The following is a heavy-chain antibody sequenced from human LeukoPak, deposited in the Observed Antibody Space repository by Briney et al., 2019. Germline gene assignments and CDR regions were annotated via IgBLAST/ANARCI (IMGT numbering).Heavy chain of an antibody. CDR3: AKDLLLWFGELPTLDY. V-gene: IGHV3-30*18. D-gene: IGHD3-10*01. Sequence: GRSMRLSCAASGFTFSSYGMHWVRQAPGKGLEWVAVISYDGSNKYYADSVKGRFTISRDNSKNTLYLQMNSLRAEDTAVYYCAKDLLLWFGELPTLDYWGQGTLVTVSS. CDR1: GFTFSSYG. CDR2: ISYDGSNK. J-gene: IGHJ4*02.